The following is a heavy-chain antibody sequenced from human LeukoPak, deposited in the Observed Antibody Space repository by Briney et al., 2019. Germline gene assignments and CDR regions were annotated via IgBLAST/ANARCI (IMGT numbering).Heavy chain of an antibody. D-gene: IGHD3-22*01. Sequence: SETLSLTCAVYGGSFSGYYWSWIRQPAGKGLEWIGRIYTSGSTNYNPSLKSRVTMSVDTSKNQFSLKLSSVTAADTAVYYCARDGYYYDSSGYYYPYYFDYWGQGTLVTVSS. J-gene: IGHJ4*02. CDR1: GGSFSGYY. CDR2: IYTSGST. CDR3: ARDGYYYDSSGYYYPYYFDY. V-gene: IGHV4-4*07.